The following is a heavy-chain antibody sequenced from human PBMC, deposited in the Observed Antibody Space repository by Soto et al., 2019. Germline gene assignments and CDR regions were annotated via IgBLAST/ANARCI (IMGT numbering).Heavy chain of an antibody. CDR1: GFTLTNYY. V-gene: IGHV1-46*03. CDR3: ARDRRGRVELAGDSHFDY. CDR2: INPNGGST. J-gene: IGHJ4*02. D-gene: IGHD2-15*01. Sequence: QVHLVQSGAEVKEPGASVKVSCKASGFTLTNYYMHWARQAPGQGPEWIGIINPNGGSTSYDPNFRSRGTMTADTGTGTLYMELSRLSSEDTGVSYCARDRRGRVELAGDSHFDYWGQGTLVTVSS.